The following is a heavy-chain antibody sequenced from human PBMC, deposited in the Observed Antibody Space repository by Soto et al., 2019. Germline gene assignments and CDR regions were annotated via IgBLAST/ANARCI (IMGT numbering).Heavy chain of an antibody. D-gene: IGHD3-16*01. CDR2: IKQDGSEK. Sequence: GGSLRLSCAASGFTFSSCWMSWVRQAPGKGLEWVANIKQDGSEKYYVDSVKGRFTISRDNAKNSLYPQMNSLRAEDTAVYYWGRVLGFWGGAGPGGKEPRVTFPS. V-gene: IGHV3-7*05. J-gene: IGHJ4*02. CDR3: GRVLGFWGGAGP. CDR1: GFTFSSCW.